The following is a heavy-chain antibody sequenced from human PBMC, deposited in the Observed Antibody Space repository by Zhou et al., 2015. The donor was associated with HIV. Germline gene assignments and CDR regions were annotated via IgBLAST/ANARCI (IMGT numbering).Heavy chain of an antibody. V-gene: IGHV1-69*01. CDR3: AGGTGYCSSTSCPRPWVWFDP. CDR1: GGTFSSYA. J-gene: IGHJ5*02. D-gene: IGHD2-2*01. Sequence: QVQLVQSGAEVKKPGSSVKVSCKASGGTFSSYAISWVRQAPGQGLEWMGGIIPIFGTANYAQKFQGRVTITADESTSTAYMELSSLRSEDTAVYYCAGGTGYCSSTSCPRPWVWFDPWGQGTLVTVSS. CDR2: IIPIFGTA.